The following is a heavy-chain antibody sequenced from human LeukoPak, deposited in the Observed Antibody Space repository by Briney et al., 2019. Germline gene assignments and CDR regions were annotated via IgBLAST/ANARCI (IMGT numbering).Heavy chain of an antibody. V-gene: IGHV4-59*01. CDR1: GGSISSYY. CDR3: ARDENQGFDP. Sequence: SETLSLTCTVSGGSISSYYWSWIRQPPGKGLEWIGYIHYSGSTNYNPSLKSRVTISVDTSKNQFSLKLSSVTAADTAVYYCARDENQGFDPWGQGTLVTVSS. D-gene: IGHD1-14*01. CDR2: IHYSGST. J-gene: IGHJ5*02.